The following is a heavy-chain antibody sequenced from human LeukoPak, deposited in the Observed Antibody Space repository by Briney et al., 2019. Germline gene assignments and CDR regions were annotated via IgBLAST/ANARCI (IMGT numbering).Heavy chain of an antibody. Sequence: GGSLRLSCAASGFTFSSYAMSWVRQAPGKGLERVSAISVGGARTYYADSVKGRFTISRVTSKITMYLQMNSLRAEHPAVYYCAKDPLRISMIVLVIPYFDYWGQETVVTVSS. CDR3: AKDPLRISMIVLVIPYFDY. J-gene: IGHJ4*02. CDR2: ISVGGART. V-gene: IGHV3-23*01. D-gene: IGHD3-22*01. CDR1: GFTFSSYA.